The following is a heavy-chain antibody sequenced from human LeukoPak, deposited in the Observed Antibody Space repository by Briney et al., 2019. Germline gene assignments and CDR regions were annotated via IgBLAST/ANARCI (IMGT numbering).Heavy chain of an antibody. V-gene: IGHV3-48*02. CDR2: ISSSSSTI. CDR3: AREPLPIPYYFDY. J-gene: IGHJ4*02. D-gene: IGHD2-21*01. Sequence: GGSLRLSCAGSGFTFSSYRMHWVRQAAGKGLEGVSYISSSSSTIYYADSVKGRFTISRDNAKNSLYLQMNSLRDEDTAVYYCAREPLPIPYYFDYWGQGTLVTVSS. CDR1: GFTFSSYR.